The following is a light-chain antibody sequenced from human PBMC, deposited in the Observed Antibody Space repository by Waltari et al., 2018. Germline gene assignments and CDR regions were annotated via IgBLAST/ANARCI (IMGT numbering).Light chain of an antibody. Sequence: IQMTQSPSSLSASVGDRVTITCRISQTISKFLNWYQQKPGKAPQLLIYAASRLHSGVPSRFSGSGSGTDFTLTITNLQPEDVAFYFCQQSDDRPYTFGLGTKLEIK. CDR3: QQSDDRPYT. CDR2: AAS. J-gene: IGKJ2*01. CDR1: QTISKF. V-gene: IGKV1-39*01.